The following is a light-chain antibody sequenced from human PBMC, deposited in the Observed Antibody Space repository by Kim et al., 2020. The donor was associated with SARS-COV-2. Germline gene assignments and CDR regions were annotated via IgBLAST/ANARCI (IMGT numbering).Light chain of an antibody. Sequence: SYELTQPPSGSGFPGQTATITCSGDKLGDRYAFWYQQKPGQSPVLVIYEDTKRPSGVPERFSGSNSGNTATLTISGTQTTDEADYYCQAWDTTVVFGGGTQLTVL. V-gene: IGLV3-1*01. CDR3: QAWDTTVV. CDR1: KLGDRY. CDR2: EDT. J-gene: IGLJ2*01.